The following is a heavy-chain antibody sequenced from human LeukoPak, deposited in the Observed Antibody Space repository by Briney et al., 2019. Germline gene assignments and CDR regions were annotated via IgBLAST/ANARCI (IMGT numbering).Heavy chain of an antibody. CDR1: GGSISSYY. CDR3: ARSYDRILFDM. D-gene: IGHD3-22*01. V-gene: IGHV4-59*01. CDR2: IYYSGST. J-gene: IGHJ3*02. Sequence: KPSETLSLTCTVSGGSISSYYWSWIRQPPGKGLEWIGYIYYSGSTNYNPSLKSRVTISVDTSKNQFSLKLSSVTAADTAVYYCARSYDRILFDMGGQGTMVTVSS.